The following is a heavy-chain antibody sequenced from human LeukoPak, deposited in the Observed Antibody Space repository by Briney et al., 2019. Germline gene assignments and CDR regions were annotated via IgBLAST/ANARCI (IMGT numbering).Heavy chain of an antibody. V-gene: IGHV4-59*01. CDR3: ARGANSGYSSSWYFPASVYFDY. D-gene: IGHD6-13*01. CDR2: IYYSGST. J-gene: IGHJ4*02. Sequence: SETLSLTCTVSGGSISSYYWSWIRQPPGKGLEWIGYIYYSGSTNYNPSLKSRVTISVDTSKNQFSLKLSSVTAADTAVYYCARGANSGYSSSWYFPASVYFDYWGQGTLVTVSS. CDR1: GGSISSYY.